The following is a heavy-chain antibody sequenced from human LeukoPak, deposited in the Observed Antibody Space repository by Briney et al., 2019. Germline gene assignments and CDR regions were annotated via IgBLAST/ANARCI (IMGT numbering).Heavy chain of an antibody. Sequence: GGSPILSCAASGFILSNYAMSWVRQVPGRGLEWVSTISSRGDSTYDADSVKGRFTISRDNSKNSLYLQMNSVRAEDTAVYYCAKGPRPDLTVAHTVENWGPGTLVTVSS. CDR2: ISSRGDST. D-gene: IGHD4-23*01. J-gene: IGHJ4*02. V-gene: IGHV3-23*01. CDR3: AKGPRPDLTVAHTVEN. CDR1: GFILSNYA.